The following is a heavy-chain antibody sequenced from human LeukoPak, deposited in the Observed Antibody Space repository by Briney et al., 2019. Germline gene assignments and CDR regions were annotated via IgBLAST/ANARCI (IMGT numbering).Heavy chain of an antibody. CDR1: GYMFAHYG. CDR2: IIAFGGDST. CDR3: ARDPSYYDFWSGALPNVY. D-gene: IGHD3-3*01. Sequence: GASVKVSCKAFGYMFAHYGINWVRQAPGQGLEWMGWIIAFGGDSTNYAEKFQDRVTMTTDTATSTAYIELRSLRSDDTAVYYCARDPSYYDFWSGALPNVYWGQGTLVTVSS. V-gene: IGHV1-18*01. J-gene: IGHJ4*02.